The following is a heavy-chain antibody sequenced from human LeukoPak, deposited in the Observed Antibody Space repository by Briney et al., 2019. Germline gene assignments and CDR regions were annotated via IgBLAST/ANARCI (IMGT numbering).Heavy chain of an antibody. J-gene: IGHJ4*02. CDR3: ARAVQWDLLY. V-gene: IGHV1-2*02. CDR2: INPNSGGT. Sequence: ASVKLSCKTSGYTFTGYYIHWVRRAPGQGLEWMGWINPNSGGTNYAQKFQGRVTMTRDTSINTAYMELSRLRSDDTAVYYCARAVQWDLLYWGQGTLVAVSS. D-gene: IGHD1-26*01. CDR1: GYTFTGYY.